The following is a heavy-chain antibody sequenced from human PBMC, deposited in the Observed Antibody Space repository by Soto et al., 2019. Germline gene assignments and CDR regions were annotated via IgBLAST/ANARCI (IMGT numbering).Heavy chain of an antibody. J-gene: IGHJ5*02. D-gene: IGHD3-22*01. V-gene: IGHV4-38-2*02. CDR2: IYHSGKT. Sequence: SETLSLTCVVSGYSISSGYYWAWVRQPPGKELEWIGSIYHSGKTYYKPSLRSRVTVSVDTSKNQFSMKLISVTAADTAVYYCARDKRVTMIGGWFDPWGQGTLVTVSS. CDR3: ARDKRVTMIGGWFDP. CDR1: GYSISSGYY.